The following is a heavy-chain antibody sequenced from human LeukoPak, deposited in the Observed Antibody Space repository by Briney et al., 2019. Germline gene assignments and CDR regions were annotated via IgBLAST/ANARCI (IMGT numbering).Heavy chain of an antibody. J-gene: IGHJ4*02. D-gene: IGHD1-14*01. V-gene: IGHV3-7*01. CDR1: GFTFSSYW. CDR3: ARDRSGFRY. CDR2: IKQDGSEK. Sequence: GGSLRLFCAASGFTFSSYWMSWARQAPGKGREGVANIKQDGSEKYYVDSVKGRFTISRDNAKNSLYLQMNSLRAEETAVYYCARDRSGFRYWGQGTLVTVAS.